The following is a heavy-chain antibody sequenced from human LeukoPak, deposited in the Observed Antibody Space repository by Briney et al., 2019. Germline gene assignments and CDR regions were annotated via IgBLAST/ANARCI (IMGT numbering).Heavy chain of an antibody. CDR3: ARAADDSSGYYGTFDY. D-gene: IGHD3-22*01. J-gene: IGHJ4*02. CDR2: FYYSGST. CDR1: GDSISSTSYY. V-gene: IGHV4-39*01. Sequence: SETLSLTCTVSGDSISSTSYYWGWIRQPPGKGLEWIGSFYYSGSTYYNPSLKSRVTISVDTSKNQFSLKLSSVTAADTAVYYCARAADDSSGYYGTFDYWGQGTLVTVSS.